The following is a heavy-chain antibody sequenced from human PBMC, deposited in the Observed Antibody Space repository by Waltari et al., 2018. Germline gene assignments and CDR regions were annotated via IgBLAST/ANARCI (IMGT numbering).Heavy chain of an antibody. V-gene: IGHV3-53*01. Sequence: EVQLVESGGGLIQPGGSLSLSCAASGFTVSSNYLSWVRQAPGKGLEWVAVIYSGGSTYYADSVKGRFTISRDNSKNTLYLQMNSLRAEDTAVYYCLGSSGLDYYYGMDVWGQGTTVTVSS. J-gene: IGHJ6*02. D-gene: IGHD6-19*01. CDR2: IYSGGST. CDR1: GFTVSSNY. CDR3: LGSSGLDYYYGMDV.